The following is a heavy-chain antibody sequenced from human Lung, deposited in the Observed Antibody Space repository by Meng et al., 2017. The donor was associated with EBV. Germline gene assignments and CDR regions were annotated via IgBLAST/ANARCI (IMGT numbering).Heavy chain of an antibody. CDR1: SGSISSDTSS. Sequence: QLQLPGSGSGLVKPSQTLSLTCAVSSGSISSDTSSWNWIRQRPGKGLEWLGRTYYRSKWYTDYAVSVKSRIAINPDTSKNQFSLQLNSVTPEDTAVYYCARGATSVFDLWGRGTLVTVSS. CDR3: ARGATSVFDL. CDR2: TYYRSKWYT. J-gene: IGHJ2*01. V-gene: IGHV6-1*01.